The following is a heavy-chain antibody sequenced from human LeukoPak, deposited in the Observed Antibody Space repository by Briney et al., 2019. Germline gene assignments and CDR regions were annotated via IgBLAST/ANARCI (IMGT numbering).Heavy chain of an antibody. Sequence: GRSLRLSCAASGFTFSSYGMHWVRQAPGKGLEWVAVIWYDGSNKYYADSVKGRFTISRDNSKNTLYLQMNSLRAEDTAVYYCAKDLVGARPAHYFDYWGQGTLVTVSS. J-gene: IGHJ4*02. CDR3: AKDLVGARPAHYFDY. V-gene: IGHV3-33*06. D-gene: IGHD6-6*01. CDR1: GFTFSSYG. CDR2: IWYDGSNK.